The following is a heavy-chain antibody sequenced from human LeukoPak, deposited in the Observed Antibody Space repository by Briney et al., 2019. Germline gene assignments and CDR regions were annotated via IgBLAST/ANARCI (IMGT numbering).Heavy chain of an antibody. J-gene: IGHJ6*02. D-gene: IGHD2-15*01. V-gene: IGHV3-53*01. CDR2: IYSGGNT. CDR1: GFTVSSNY. CDR3: ATRSLPGYYYGMDV. Sequence: GGSLRLSCAASGFTVSSNYMSWVRQAPGKGLEWVSIIYSGGNTYYVDSVKGRFTISRDNSKNTLYLQMNSLRAEGTAVYYCATRSLPGYYYGMDVWGQGTTVTVSS.